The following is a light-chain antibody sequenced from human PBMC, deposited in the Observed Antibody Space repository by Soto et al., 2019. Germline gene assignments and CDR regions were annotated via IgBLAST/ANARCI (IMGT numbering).Light chain of an antibody. J-gene: IGKJ1*01. CDR3: QQYDNWPRT. Sequence: EIVMTQSPATLSLSPGERAALSCRASQSVRSHLAWFQQRPGQAPRLLIFGESTRATGVPARFSGSGSGTDFTLTISSLQSEDFAFFYCQQYDNWPRTFGQGTKVDIK. V-gene: IGKV3-15*01. CDR1: QSVRSH. CDR2: GES.